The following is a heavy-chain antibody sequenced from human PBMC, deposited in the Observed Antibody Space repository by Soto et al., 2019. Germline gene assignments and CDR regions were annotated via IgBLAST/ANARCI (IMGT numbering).Heavy chain of an antibody. CDR1: GFTFEDYA. D-gene: IGHD6-6*01. CDR2: LNWNSATI. CDR3: AKGAGVSSASAIHS. J-gene: IGHJ4*02. Sequence: PGGSLRFSCAASGFTFEDYAMYWVRQPPGGGLEWVAGLNWNSATIGYADSVKDRFIVSRDIAENSLSMQMSSLRACDTRLYYCAKGAGVSSASAIHSWGEGTLVTVSS. V-gene: IGHV3-9*01.